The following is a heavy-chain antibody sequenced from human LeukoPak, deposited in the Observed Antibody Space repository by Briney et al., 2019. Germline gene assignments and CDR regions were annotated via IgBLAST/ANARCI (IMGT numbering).Heavy chain of an antibody. CDR3: AGLVGRYSSGLYYYYFDY. J-gene: IGHJ4*02. V-gene: IGHV4-4*02. CDR2: MYLSGTT. D-gene: IGHD3-22*01. Sequence: SETLSLTCTVSGDSINSLDLWSWVRQPPGKGLEWIGEMYLSGTTHSNPSVKSRVTISIDKSKNQFFLNLSSVTAADTAAYYCAGLVGRYSSGLYYYYFDYWGQGTLVTVSS. CDR1: GDSINSLDL.